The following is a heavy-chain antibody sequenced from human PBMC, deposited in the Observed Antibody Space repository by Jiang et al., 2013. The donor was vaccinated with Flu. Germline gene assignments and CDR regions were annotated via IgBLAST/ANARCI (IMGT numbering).Heavy chain of an antibody. D-gene: IGHD4-17*01. CDR2: IKSKTDGGTT. V-gene: IGHV3-15*07. J-gene: IGHJ3*02. CDR1: GFTFSNAW. Sequence: VQLVESGGGLVKPGGSLRLSCVASGFTFSNAWMNWVRQAPGKGLEWVGRIKSKTDGGTTDYAAPVKGRFTISRDDSKYTLYLQMNSLKTEDTAVYYCTTEATTVTTGDAFGIWGQGTMVTVSS. CDR3: TTEATTVTTGDAFGI.